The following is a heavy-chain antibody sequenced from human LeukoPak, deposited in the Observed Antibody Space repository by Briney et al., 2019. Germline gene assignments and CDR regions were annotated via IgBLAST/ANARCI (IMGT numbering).Heavy chain of an antibody. V-gene: IGHV4-34*01. D-gene: IGHD4-23*01. CDR3: ARVSGGRVDV. J-gene: IGHJ6*04. CDR1: GGSFSGYY. CDR2: IYHSGST. Sequence: NPSETLSLTCAVYGGSFSGYYWSWIRQPPGKGLEWIGSIYHSGSTYYNPSLKSRVTISVDTSKNQFSLKLSSVTAADTAVYYCARVSGGRVDVWGKGTTVTVSS.